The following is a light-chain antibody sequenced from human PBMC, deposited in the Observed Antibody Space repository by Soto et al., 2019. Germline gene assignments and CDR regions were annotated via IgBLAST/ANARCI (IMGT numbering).Light chain of an antibody. CDR3: QQYDSWPLT. V-gene: IGKV3D-15*01. CDR1: QSVDSN. J-gene: IGKJ4*01. Sequence: EIVMTQSPGTLSVSTGEGATLSCRASQSVDSNLAWYQQKPGQAPRLLIYGASTRATGIPGRVRGSGSGTELTLPIRSLQSEDFAVYYYQQYDSWPLTFGGGTKVEIK. CDR2: GAS.